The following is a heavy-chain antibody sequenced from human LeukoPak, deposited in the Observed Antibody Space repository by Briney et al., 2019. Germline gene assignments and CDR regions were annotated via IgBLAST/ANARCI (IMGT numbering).Heavy chain of an antibody. CDR1: GFTFSSYA. CDR2: ISYDGSNK. J-gene: IGHJ3*02. Sequence: PGGSLRLSCAASGFTFSSYAMHWVRQAPGKGLEWVAVISYDGSNKYYADSVKGRFTISRDNSKNTLYLQMNSLRAEDTAVYYCATGGFIEPILNDAFDIWGQGTMVTVSS. D-gene: IGHD3-10*01. V-gene: IGHV3-30-3*01. CDR3: ATGGFIEPILNDAFDI.